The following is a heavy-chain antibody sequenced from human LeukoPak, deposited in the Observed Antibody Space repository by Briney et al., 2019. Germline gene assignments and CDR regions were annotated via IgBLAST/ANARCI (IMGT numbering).Heavy chain of an antibody. CDR2: ISAYNGNT. CDR1: GYTFTSYG. J-gene: IGHJ4*02. D-gene: IGHD3-10*01. CDR3: ARPRGWFGEFDY. V-gene: IGHV1-18*04. Sequence: GASVKVSCKGSGYTFTSYGISWVRQAPGQGLEGMGWISAYNGNTNYAQKLQGRVTMTTDTSTTTDYMELRSLRSDDTAVYYCARPRGWFGEFDYWGQGTLVTVSS.